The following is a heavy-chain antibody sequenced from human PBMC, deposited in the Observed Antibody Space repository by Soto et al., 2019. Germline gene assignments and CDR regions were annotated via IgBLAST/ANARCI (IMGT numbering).Heavy chain of an antibody. Sequence: QVQLVQSGAEVKKPGSSVKVSCKASGGTFSSYAISWVRQAPGQGLEWMGGIIPIFGTANYAQKFQGRVTLPGDEPSSPAHRDLPDRRSEGGAVSQWPAPPPTARSEGWFAPGGEGALVTVPS. CDR3: PAPPPTARSEGWFAP. CDR1: GGTFSSYA. CDR2: IIPIFGTA. V-gene: IGHV1-69*01. J-gene: IGHJ5*02.